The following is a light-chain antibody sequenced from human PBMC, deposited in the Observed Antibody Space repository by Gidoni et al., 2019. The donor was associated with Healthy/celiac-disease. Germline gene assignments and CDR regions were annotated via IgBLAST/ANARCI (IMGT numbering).Light chain of an antibody. J-gene: IGLJ2*01. V-gene: IGLV2-11*01. CDR3: SSYAGSYTFHVV. Sequence: QSALTQPRSVSGSPGQSVPISCTGTSSDVGGYNYVSWYQQHPGKAPKLMIYDVSKRPSGVPDRFSGSKSGNTASLTISGLQAEDEADYYCSSYAGSYTFHVVFGGGTKLTVL. CDR1: SSDVGGYNY. CDR2: DVS.